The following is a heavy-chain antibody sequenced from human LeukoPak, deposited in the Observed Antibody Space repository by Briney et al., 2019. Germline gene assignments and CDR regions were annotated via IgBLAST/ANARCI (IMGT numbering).Heavy chain of an antibody. D-gene: IGHD5-12*01. CDR3: ARGGYSGYAFDR. J-gene: IGHJ5*02. Sequence: ASVKVSCKASGYALTDYFMHWVRQAPGQGLEWMGWINSADTDYVQKFQGRVTMTRDTSISTAYMDLSRLGSDDTAVYYCARGGYSGYAFDRWGQGTRVTVSS. CDR1: GYALTDYF. V-gene: IGHV1-2*02. CDR2: INSADT.